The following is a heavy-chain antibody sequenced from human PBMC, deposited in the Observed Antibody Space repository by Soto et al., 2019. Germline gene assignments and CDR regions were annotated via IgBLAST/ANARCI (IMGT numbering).Heavy chain of an antibody. Sequence: QVQLVESGGGVVQPGRSLRLSCAASGFTFSSYGMHWVRQAPGKGLEWVAVIWYDGSNKYYADSVKGRFTISRDNSKNTLYLQMNSLGAEDTAVYYCARGQTTVIRVYGMHVLGQGTTVTVSS. CDR3: ARGQTTVIRVYGMHV. J-gene: IGHJ6*02. CDR1: GFTFSSYG. V-gene: IGHV3-33*01. D-gene: IGHD4-17*01. CDR2: IWYDGSNK.